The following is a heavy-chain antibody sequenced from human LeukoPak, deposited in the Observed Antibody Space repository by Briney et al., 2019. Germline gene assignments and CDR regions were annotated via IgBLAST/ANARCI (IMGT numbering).Heavy chain of an antibody. V-gene: IGHV4-39*01. CDR3: ASQFSSTWYSLHFYYYMDV. Sequence: SETLSLTCSVSSGSISSRSHYWGWIRQSPEKGLEWIGSIYHSGTTYHNPSPKSRVTISVDTSMNQFSLNLSGVTAADTAVYYCASQFSSTWYSLHFYYYMDVWAKGTTVTVSS. CDR2: IYHSGTT. J-gene: IGHJ6*03. D-gene: IGHD6-13*01. CDR1: SGSISSRSHY.